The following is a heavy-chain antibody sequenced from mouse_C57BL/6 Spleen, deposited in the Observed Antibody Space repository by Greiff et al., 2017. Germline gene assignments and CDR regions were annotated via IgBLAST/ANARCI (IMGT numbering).Heavy chain of an antibody. V-gene: IGHV1-7*01. CDR1: GYTFTSYW. D-gene: IGHD1-1*01. CDR3: ARHYYGSREYFDV. J-gene: IGHJ1*03. CDR2: INPSSGYT. Sequence: VQLQQSGAELAKPGASVKLSCKASGYTFTSYWMHWVKQRPGQGLEWIGYINPSSGYTKYNQKFKDKATLTADKSSSTAYMQLSSLTYEDSAVYYCARHYYGSREYFDVWGTGTTVTVSS.